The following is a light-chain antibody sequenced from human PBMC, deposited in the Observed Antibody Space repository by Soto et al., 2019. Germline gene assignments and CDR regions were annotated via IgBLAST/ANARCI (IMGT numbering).Light chain of an antibody. CDR1: NHYHLTYDY. Sequence: ALTAPTSLFGYPGQAITISCTGKNHYHLTYDYFSWYQKHPGKAPRLLTQGVRNRPSGISSRLSASKSGLTASLTISGLQAEDEADYYCSSFTPNRMYVVGPGTNVTVL. CDR2: GVR. J-gene: IGLJ1*01. V-gene: IGLV2-14*01. CDR3: SSFTPNRMYV.